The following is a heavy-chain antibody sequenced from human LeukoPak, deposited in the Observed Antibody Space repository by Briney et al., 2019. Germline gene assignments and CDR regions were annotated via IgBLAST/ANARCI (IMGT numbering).Heavy chain of an antibody. J-gene: IGHJ4*02. D-gene: IGHD6-19*01. CDR1: GFTFSNYG. Sequence: PGGSLRLSCAASGFTFSNYGMHWVRQAPGKGLDWVAFTQYDGTKEYYAESVKGRFTISRDNSKNTLSLQMSSLRTEDTAVYHCAKDRGSGWSAFDSWGQGTLVTVPS. V-gene: IGHV3-30*02. CDR3: AKDRGSGWSAFDS. CDR2: TQYDGTKE.